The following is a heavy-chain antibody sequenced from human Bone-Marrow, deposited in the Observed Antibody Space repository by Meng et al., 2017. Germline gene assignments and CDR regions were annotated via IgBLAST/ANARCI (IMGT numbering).Heavy chain of an antibody. V-gene: IGHV4-39*07. CDR1: GGSISSGGYY. CDR2: INHSGST. Sequence: GSLRLSCTVSGGSISSGGYYWSWIRQPPGKGLEWIGEINHSGSTNYNPSLKSRVTISVDTSKNQFSLKLSSVTAADTAVYYCARGVYLGYWGQGTLVTVSS. CDR3: ARGVYLGY. J-gene: IGHJ4*02.